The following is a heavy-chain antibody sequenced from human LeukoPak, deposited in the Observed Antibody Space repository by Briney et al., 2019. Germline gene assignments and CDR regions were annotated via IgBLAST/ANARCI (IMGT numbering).Heavy chain of an antibody. V-gene: IGHV3-21*01. CDR3: ASGWEAIDY. CDR1: VLTLHSYS. J-gene: IGHJ4*02. CDR2: NSSSSSYI. D-gene: IGHD1-26*01. Sequence: GGSLRLSCAASVLTLHSYSMNWVRQAPGEGLEWVFYNSSSSSYISHADSVKGRFTISRDNAKTSLYLQMNSLRAEDTAVYYCASGWEAIDYWGQGTLVTVSS.